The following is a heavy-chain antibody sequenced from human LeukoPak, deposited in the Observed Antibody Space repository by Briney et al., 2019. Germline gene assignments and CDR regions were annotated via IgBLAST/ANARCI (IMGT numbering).Heavy chain of an antibody. CDR3: ARGYCSGGSCPGAKYYYYMDV. CDR2: INSSGGST. J-gene: IGHJ6*03. CDR1: GYTFTSYY. V-gene: IGHV1-46*01. D-gene: IGHD2-15*01. Sequence: ASVKVSCKTSGYTFTSYYMHWVRQAPGQGLEWMGIINSSGGSTTYAQKFQGRVTMTRDTSTSTVYMELSSLRSEDTAVYYCARGYCSGGSCPGAKYYYYMDVWGKGTTVTVSS.